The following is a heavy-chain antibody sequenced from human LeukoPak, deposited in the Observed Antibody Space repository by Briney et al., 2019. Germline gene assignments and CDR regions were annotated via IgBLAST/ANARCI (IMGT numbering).Heavy chain of an antibody. V-gene: IGHV4-39*01. Sequence: SETLSLTCTVSGGSINSSSYYWGWIRQPPGKGLEWIGSIYYSGSTYYNPSLKSRVTISVDTSKNQFSLKLSSVTAADTAVYYCARPIDDFWSGYYGFVYWGQGTLVTVPS. D-gene: IGHD3-3*01. J-gene: IGHJ4*02. CDR2: IYYSGST. CDR3: ARPIDDFWSGYYGFVY. CDR1: GGSINSSSYY.